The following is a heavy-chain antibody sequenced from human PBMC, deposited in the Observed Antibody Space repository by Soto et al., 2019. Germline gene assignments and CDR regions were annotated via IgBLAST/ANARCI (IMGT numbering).Heavy chain of an antibody. CDR2: IRSKVYGGTT. D-gene: IGHD3-9*01. CDR3: TRENLGYDILTGPSQSTYYYYYMDV. CDR1: GFTFGDYV. Sequence: PGGSLRLSCTASGFTFGDYVVSWFRQAPGKGLEWVGFIRSKVYGGTTEYAASVKGRFTISRDDSKSIAYLQMNSLKTEDTAVYYCTRENLGYDILTGPSQSTYYYYYMDVWGKGTTVTVSS. V-gene: IGHV3-49*03. J-gene: IGHJ6*03.